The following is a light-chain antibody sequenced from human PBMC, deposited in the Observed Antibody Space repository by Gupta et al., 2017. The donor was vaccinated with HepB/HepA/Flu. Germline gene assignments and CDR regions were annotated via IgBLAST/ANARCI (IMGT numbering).Light chain of an antibody. CDR2: TNN. CDR3: QSYETSLGGWV. CDR1: SANLGGGFD. Sequence: QSVLTQPPSVSGAPGQTVTISCTGNSANLGGGFDVHWYKKLPGTAPKLLIYTNNNRPSGVPVRFSGSKSGTSASLAITGLQPDDEADYYCQSYETSLGGWVFGGGTKLTVL. V-gene: IGLV1-40*01. J-gene: IGLJ3*02.